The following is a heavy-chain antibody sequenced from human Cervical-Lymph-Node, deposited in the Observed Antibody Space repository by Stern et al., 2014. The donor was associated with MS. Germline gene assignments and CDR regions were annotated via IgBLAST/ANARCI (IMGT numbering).Heavy chain of an antibody. V-gene: IGHV3-30-3*01. CDR2: ISYNETNK. CDR1: GFTFSSYT. D-gene: IGHD6-19*01. Sequence: DQLVESGGGVVQFGRSLRLSCVASGFTFSSYTMHWVRQAPGRGLEWVAMISYNETNKYYADSVKGRFTISRDNSKNTLYLQMDSLRAEDTAVYYCTRLAVAGFDYWGQGTLVIVSS. J-gene: IGHJ4*02. CDR3: TRLAVAGFDY.